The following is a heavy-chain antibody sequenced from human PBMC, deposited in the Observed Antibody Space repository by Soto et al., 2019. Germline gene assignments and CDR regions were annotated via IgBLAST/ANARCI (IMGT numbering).Heavy chain of an antibody. D-gene: IGHD2-2*01. Sequence: GESLKISCKASGYTFTSYGISWVRQAPGQGLEWMGWISAYNGNTNYAQKLQGRVTMTTDTSTSTAYMELRSLRSDDTAVYYCARAGSGVVVPAAMPTYYYYYYMDVWGKGTTVTVSS. CDR3: ARAGSGVVVPAAMPTYYYYYYMDV. J-gene: IGHJ6*03. CDR2: ISAYNGNT. V-gene: IGHV1-18*01. CDR1: GYTFTSYG.